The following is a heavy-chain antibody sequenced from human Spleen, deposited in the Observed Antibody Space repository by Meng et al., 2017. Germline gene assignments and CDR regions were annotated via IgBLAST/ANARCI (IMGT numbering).Heavy chain of an antibody. Sequence: SETLSLTCTVSGGSISSGSYYWSWIRQPAGKGLEWIGRIYTSGSTNYNPSLKSRVTISVDTSKNQFSLKLSSVTAADTAVYYCARESITMVRGVDPFDYWGQGTLVTVSS. CDR1: GGSISSGSYY. CDR3: ARESITMVRGVDPFDY. D-gene: IGHD3-10*01. J-gene: IGHJ4*02. CDR2: IYTSGST. V-gene: IGHV4-61*02.